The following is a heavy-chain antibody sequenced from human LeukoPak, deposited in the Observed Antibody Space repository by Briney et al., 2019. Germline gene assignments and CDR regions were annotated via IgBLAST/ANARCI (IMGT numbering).Heavy chain of an antibody. CDR1: GFTFSIHGM. V-gene: IGHV4-4*02. J-gene: IGHJ6*03. Sequence: GTLTLSCAASGFTFSIHGMNWVRQAPGKGLEWIGEIYHSGSTNYNPSLKSRVTISVDKSKNQFSLKLSSVTAADTAVYYCARLRQFPYYYMDVWGKGTTVTVSS. CDR3: ARLRQFPYYYMDV. CDR2: IYHSGST. D-gene: IGHD5-24*01.